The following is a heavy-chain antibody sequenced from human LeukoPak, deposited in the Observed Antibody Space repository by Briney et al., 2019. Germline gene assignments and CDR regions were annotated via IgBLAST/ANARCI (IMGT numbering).Heavy chain of an antibody. CDR3: ASGTRQQLFGY. CDR2: INHSGST. J-gene: IGHJ4*02. D-gene: IGHD6-13*01. CDR1: GGSFSGYY. V-gene: IGHV4-34*01. Sequence: PSETLSLTCAVYGGSFSGYYWSWIRQPPGKGLEWIGEINHSGSTNYNPSLKSRVTISVDMSKNQFSLKLSSVTAADTAVYYCASGTRQQLFGYWGQGTLVTVSS.